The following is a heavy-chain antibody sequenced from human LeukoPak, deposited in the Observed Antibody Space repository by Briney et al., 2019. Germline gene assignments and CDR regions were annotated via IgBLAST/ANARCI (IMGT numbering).Heavy chain of an antibody. J-gene: IGHJ6*02. D-gene: IGHD3-22*01. CDR1: GGSISSYY. CDR2: ISDIGSI. CDR3: ARGPHSSGYYYYGMDV. V-gene: IGHV4-59*08. Sequence: SETLSLTCTVSGGSISSYYWSWIRQPPGKGLEWIAYISDIGSINYNPSLKSRVTISVDTSKNQFSLKLSSVTAADTAVYYCARGPHSSGYYYYGMDVWGQGTTVTVSS.